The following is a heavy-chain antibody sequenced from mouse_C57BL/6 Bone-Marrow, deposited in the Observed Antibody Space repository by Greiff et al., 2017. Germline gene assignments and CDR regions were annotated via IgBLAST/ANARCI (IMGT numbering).Heavy chain of an antibody. CDR1: GYTFTSYG. D-gene: IGHD2-4*01. J-gene: IGHJ2*01. V-gene: IGHV1-81*01. CDR3: ARPYDYEGGDY. Sequence: QVHVKQSGAELARPGASVKLSCKASGYTFTSYGISWVKQRTGQGLEWIGEIYPRSGNTYYNEKFKGKATLTADKSSSTAYMELRSLTSEDSAVYFCARPYDYEGGDYWGQGTTLTVSS. CDR2: IYPRSGNT.